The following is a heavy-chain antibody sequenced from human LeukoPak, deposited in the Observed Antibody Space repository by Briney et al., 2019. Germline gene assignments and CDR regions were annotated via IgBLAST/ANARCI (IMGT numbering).Heavy chain of an antibody. CDR3: ARENLGAFDP. V-gene: IGHV3-74*01. CDR2: INRDGSTT. CDR1: GFTFSSYS. J-gene: IGHJ5*02. D-gene: IGHD1-14*01. Sequence: GGSLRLSCAASGFTFSSYSMNWVRQAPGKGLEWVSRINRDGSTTSYADSVKGRFTISRDNAKNTLYLQMSSLRGEDTAVYYCARENLGAFDPWGQGTLVTVSS.